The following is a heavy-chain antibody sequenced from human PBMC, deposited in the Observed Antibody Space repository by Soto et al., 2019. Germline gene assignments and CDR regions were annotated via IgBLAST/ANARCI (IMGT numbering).Heavy chain of an antibody. Sequence: SETLSLTCAVYGGSFSGYYWSWIRQPPGKGLEWIGEINHSGSTNYNPSLKSRVTISVGTSKNQFSLKLSSVTAADTAVYYCAREAHEDCSSTSCPMGTAFDIWGQGTMVTVSS. V-gene: IGHV4-34*01. J-gene: IGHJ3*02. CDR3: AREAHEDCSSTSCPMGTAFDI. CDR1: GGSFSGYY. CDR2: INHSGST. D-gene: IGHD2-2*01.